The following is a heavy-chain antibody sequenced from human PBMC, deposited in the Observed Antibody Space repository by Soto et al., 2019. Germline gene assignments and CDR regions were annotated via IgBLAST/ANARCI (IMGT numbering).Heavy chain of an antibody. Sequence: PGGSLRLSCAASGFTFRSYGMHWVRQAPGKGLEWVTVISYDGSNKYYADSVKGRFTISRDNSKNTLYLQMHSLRPEDMALYYCAKGGVGSTSNAFDIWGQGTMVTVSS. V-gene: IGHV3-30*18. D-gene: IGHD1-26*01. J-gene: IGHJ3*02. CDR3: AKGGVGSTSNAFDI. CDR1: GFTFRSYG. CDR2: ISYDGSNK.